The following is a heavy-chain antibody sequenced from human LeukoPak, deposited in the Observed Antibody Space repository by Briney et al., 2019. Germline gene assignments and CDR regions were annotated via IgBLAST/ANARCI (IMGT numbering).Heavy chain of an antibody. CDR1: GYTLTELS. CDR2: FDPEDGET. V-gene: IGHV1-24*01. J-gene: IGHJ1*01. CDR3: ATHPKYYYDSSGYYRAEYFQL. D-gene: IGHD3-22*01. Sequence: ASVKVSCKVSGYTLTELSMHWVRQAPGKGLEWMGGFDPEDGETIYAQKFQGRVTMTEDTSTDTAYMELSSLRSEDTAVYYCATHPKYYYDSSGYYRAEYFQLWGQGTLVTVSS.